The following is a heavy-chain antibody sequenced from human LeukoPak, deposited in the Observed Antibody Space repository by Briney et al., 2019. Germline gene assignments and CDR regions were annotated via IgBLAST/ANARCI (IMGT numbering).Heavy chain of an antibody. V-gene: IGHV4-59*01. J-gene: IGHJ5*02. CDR3: AREGGPHYYDSRGKNWFDP. CDR2: IYYSGST. CDR1: GGSFSSFY. D-gene: IGHD3-22*01. Sequence: SETLSLTCTVSGGSFSSFYWSWIRQPPGKGLEWIGYIYYSGSTNYNPSLKSRVTISVDTSKNQFSLKLSSVTAADTAVYYCAREGGPHYYDSRGKNWFDPWGQGTLVTVSS.